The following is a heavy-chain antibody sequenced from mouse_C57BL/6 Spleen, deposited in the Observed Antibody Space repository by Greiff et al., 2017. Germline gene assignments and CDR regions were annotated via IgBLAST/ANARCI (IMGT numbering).Heavy chain of an antibody. CDR1: EYEFPSHD. V-gene: IGHV5-2*01. Sequence: EVKLVESGGGLVQPGESLKLSCESNEYEFPSHDMSWVRKTPEKRLELVAAINSDGGSTYYPDTMERRFIISRDNTKKTLYLQMSSLRSEDTALYYCARHNYGNYGDWYFDVWGTGTTVTVSS. D-gene: IGHD2-1*01. CDR2: INSDGGST. CDR3: ARHNYGNYGDWYFDV. J-gene: IGHJ1*03.